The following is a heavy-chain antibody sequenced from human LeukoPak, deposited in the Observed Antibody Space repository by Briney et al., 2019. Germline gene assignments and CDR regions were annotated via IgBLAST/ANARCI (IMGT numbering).Heavy chain of an antibody. D-gene: IGHD3-10*01. CDR1: GYTFTIYG. J-gene: IGHJ6*04. CDR2: ISAYNGNT. V-gene: IGHV1-18*04. Sequence: AASVRVSFRASGYTFTIYGIRWVGQAPGQGGEGMGWISAYNGNTNYAQKLQGRVTITTDTSKSRDYMELRSLRSDDPAVYYCARANYYGSGSYYYYYCMHFLGKGTTLTVSS. CDR3: ARANYYGSGSYYYYYCMHF.